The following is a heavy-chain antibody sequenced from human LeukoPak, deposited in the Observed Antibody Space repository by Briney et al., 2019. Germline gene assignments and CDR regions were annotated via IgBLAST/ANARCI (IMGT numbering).Heavy chain of an antibody. Sequence: GGSLRLSCAASGFTFSSYSMNWVRQAPGKGLEWVSSISSSSSYIYYADSVKGRFTISRGNAKNSLYLQMNSLRAEDTAVYYCARSPGGSGWTGWFDPWGQGTLVTVSS. CDR1: GFTFSSYS. D-gene: IGHD6-19*01. CDR3: ARSPGGSGWTGWFDP. CDR2: ISSSSSYI. V-gene: IGHV3-21*01. J-gene: IGHJ5*02.